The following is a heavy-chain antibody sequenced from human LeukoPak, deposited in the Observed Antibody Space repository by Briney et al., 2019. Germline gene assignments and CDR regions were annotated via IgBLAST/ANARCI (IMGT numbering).Heavy chain of an antibody. CDR2: IYYSGST. Sequence: SETLSLTCTVSGGSISNHYWSWIRQPPGKGLEWIGYIYYSGSTNYNPSLKSRVTISVDTSKNQFSLKLSSVTAADTAVYYCARERDYVWGSYRYIDYWGQGTLVTVSS. CDR3: ARERDYVWGSYRYIDY. V-gene: IGHV4-59*11. CDR1: GGSISNHY. J-gene: IGHJ4*02. D-gene: IGHD3-16*02.